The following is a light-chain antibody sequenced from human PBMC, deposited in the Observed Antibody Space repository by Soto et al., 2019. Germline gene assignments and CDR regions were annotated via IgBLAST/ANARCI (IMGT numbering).Light chain of an antibody. Sequence: SALTQPASVPGSPGQSITISCTGTSSDVGGYNYVSWYQQHPGKAPKLMIYDVSNRPSGVSNRFSGSKSGNTASLTISGLQAEDEADYYCSSYTSSSTLYVFGTGTKVTVL. J-gene: IGLJ1*01. CDR1: SSDVGGYNY. CDR3: SSYTSSSTLYV. CDR2: DVS. V-gene: IGLV2-14*01.